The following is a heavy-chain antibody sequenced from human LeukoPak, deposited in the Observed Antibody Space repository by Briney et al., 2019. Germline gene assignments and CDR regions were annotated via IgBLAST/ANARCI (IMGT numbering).Heavy chain of an antibody. D-gene: IGHD3-9*01. CDR3: ARDYTGYFP. J-gene: IGHJ5*02. Sequence: TGGSLRLSCEASGFTFSSYWMSWVRQAPGKGLEWVANIKTDGSEKYYVDSVKGRFTISRDNAKNSLYLQVNSLRAEDTAVYYCARDYTGYFPWGQGTLVIVSS. V-gene: IGHV3-7*03. CDR1: GFTFSSYW. CDR2: IKTDGSEK.